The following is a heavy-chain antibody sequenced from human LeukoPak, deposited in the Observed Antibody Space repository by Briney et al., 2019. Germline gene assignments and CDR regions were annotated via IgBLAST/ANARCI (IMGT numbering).Heavy chain of an antibody. D-gene: IGHD3-3*01. CDR1: GDSINSAAYY. Sequence: SETLSLTCTVSGDSINSAAYYWSWIGQHPGKGLEWIGYIYYSGSTSYNPSLQSRVTISIDTSKNQFSLKLSSVTAADTAVYYCARDNDFWSGYYSFDFWGRGTLVTVSS. J-gene: IGHJ4*02. CDR2: IYYSGST. V-gene: IGHV4-31*03. CDR3: ARDNDFWSGYYSFDF.